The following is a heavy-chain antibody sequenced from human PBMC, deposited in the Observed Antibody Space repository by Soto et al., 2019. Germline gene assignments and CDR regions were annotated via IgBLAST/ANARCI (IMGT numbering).Heavy chain of an antibody. J-gene: IGHJ6*02. V-gene: IGHV5-10-1*01. Sequence: GESLKISCKGSGYRFTSYWISWVRQMPGKGLEWMGRIDPSDSYTNYSPSSQGHVTISADKSISTAYLQWSSLKASDTAMYYCASSPRGYCSSTSCRELGNYYGMDVWGQGTTVTVSS. CDR2: IDPSDSYT. D-gene: IGHD2-2*01. CDR3: ASSPRGYCSSTSCRELGNYYGMDV. CDR1: GYRFTSYW.